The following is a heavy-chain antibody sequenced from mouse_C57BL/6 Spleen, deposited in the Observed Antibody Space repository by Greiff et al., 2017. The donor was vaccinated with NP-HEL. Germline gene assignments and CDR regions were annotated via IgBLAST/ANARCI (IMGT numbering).Heavy chain of an antibody. J-gene: IGHJ3*01. Sequence: QVQLQQPGAELVMPGASVKLSCKASGYTFTSYWMHWVKQRPGQGLEWIGEIDPSDSYTNYNQKFKGKSTLTVDKSSSTAYMQLSSLTSEDSAVYYCAMLGLRQGFAYWGQGTLVTVSA. CDR2: IDPSDSYT. D-gene: IGHD2-4*01. CDR3: AMLGLRQGFAY. CDR1: GYTFTSYW. V-gene: IGHV1-69*01.